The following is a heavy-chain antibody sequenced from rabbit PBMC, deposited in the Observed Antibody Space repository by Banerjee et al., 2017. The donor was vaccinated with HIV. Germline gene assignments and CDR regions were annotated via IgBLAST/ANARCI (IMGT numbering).Heavy chain of an antibody. CDR2: IGAGSSGST. D-gene: IGHD8-1*01. CDR1: GFSFSSGYD. V-gene: IGHV1S40*01. CDR3: ARTGNSLIGFNL. Sequence: QSLEESGGDLVKPGASLTLTCKASGFSFSSGYDMCWVRQAPGKGLELIACIGAGSSGSTHYANWAKGRFTISKTSSTTVTLQMTSLTAADTATNFCARTGNSLIGFNLWGQGTLVTVS. J-gene: IGHJ4*01.